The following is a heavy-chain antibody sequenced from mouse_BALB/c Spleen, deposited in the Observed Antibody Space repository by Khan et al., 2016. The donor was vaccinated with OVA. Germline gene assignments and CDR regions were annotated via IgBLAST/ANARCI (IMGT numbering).Heavy chain of an antibody. CDR3: ARAGYGSFAY. CDR2: IFPGNVNS. Sequence: QVQLQQPGPELVKPGASVRISCKASGYTFTSYYIHWVKQRPGQGLEWIGWIFPGNVNSNYNERFKGKATLTAAKSSSTAYMQLSSLTSEDSAVYFCARAGYGSFAYWGQGTLVTVSA. J-gene: IGHJ3*01. D-gene: IGHD2-10*02. V-gene: IGHV1S56*01. CDR1: GYTFTSYY.